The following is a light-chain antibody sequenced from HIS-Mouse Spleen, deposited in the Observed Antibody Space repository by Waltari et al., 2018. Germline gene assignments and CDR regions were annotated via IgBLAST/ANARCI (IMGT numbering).Light chain of an antibody. CDR2: AAS. J-gene: IGKJ3*01. V-gene: IGKV1-8*01. CDR1: QGISSY. CDR3: QQYYSYPQFT. Sequence: AIRMTQSPSSLSASTGDRVTITCRASQGISSYLAWYQQKPGKAPKLLIYAASTLQSGVPSRFSGSGSGTDFTLTISFLQSEDFATYYCQQYYSYPQFTFGPGTKVDIK.